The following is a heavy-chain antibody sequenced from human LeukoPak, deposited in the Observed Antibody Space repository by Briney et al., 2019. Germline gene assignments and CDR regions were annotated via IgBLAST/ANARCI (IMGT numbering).Heavy chain of an antibody. J-gene: IGHJ4*02. CDR1: GFTFSSYS. CDR2: ISSSSSYI. CDR3: ARGAAAGHTDY. Sequence: KSGGSLRLSCAASGFTFSSYSMNWVRQAPGKGLEWVSSISSSSSYIYYADSVKGRFTISRDNAKNSLYLQMNSLRAEDTAVYYCARGAAAGHTDYWGQGTLVTVSS. V-gene: IGHV3-21*01. D-gene: IGHD6-13*01.